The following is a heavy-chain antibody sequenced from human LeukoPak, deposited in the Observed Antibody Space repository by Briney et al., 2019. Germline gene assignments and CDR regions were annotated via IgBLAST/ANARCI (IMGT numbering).Heavy chain of an antibody. V-gene: IGHV3-48*02. CDR3: ARGHSSGSAGEY. Sequence: GGSLRLSCAASGFTLSTYSMNWVRQAPGKGLEWISYISRSSGAAYYADSVKGRLTISRDNAKNSLYLEMNSLRDEDTAVYYCARGHSSGSAGEYWGQGTLVTVSS. J-gene: IGHJ4*02. CDR1: GFTLSTYS. D-gene: IGHD6-19*01. CDR2: ISRSSGAA.